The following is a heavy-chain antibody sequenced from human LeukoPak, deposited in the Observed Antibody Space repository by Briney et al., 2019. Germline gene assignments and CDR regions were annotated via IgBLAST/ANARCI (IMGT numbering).Heavy chain of an antibody. D-gene: IGHD1-26*01. CDR2: IGGSSTSL. V-gene: IGHV3-21*01. CDR1: GFTFSTYA. CDR3: VRESGGDLGEAFDI. J-gene: IGHJ3*02. Sequence: GGPLRLSCAASGFTFSTYAMNWVRQAPGEGLEWVSSIGGSSTSLYYADSLKGRFTISRDNAKNSLYLQLNSLRAEDTAVYYCVRESGGDLGEAFDIWGQGTMVTVSS.